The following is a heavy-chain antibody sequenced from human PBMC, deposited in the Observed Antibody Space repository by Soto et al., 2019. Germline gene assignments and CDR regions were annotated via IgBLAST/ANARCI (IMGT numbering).Heavy chain of an antibody. CDR1: GGSISSSSYY. V-gene: IGHV4-31*03. CDR2: IYYSGST. Sequence: PSETLSLTCTVSGGSISSSSYYWSWIRQHPGKGLEWIGYIYYSGSTYYNPSLKSRVTISVDTSKNQFSLKLSSVTAADTAVYYCARGYDFWSGYLPGKYYYYYMDFWGKGTTVTVSS. J-gene: IGHJ6*03. D-gene: IGHD3-3*01. CDR3: ARGYDFWSGYLPGKYYYYYMDF.